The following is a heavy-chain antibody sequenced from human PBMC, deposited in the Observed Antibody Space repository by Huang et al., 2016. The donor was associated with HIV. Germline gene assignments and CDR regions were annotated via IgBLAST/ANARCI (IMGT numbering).Heavy chain of an antibody. V-gene: IGHV3-7*01. D-gene: IGHD1-7*01. Sequence: VESGGRLVQPGGSIRLSCVGSTFRFGAYWMSWVRQSPGKGLEVVANIKQDEIEKYYVDSVKGRFNISRDNAKKVLFLEMNNVRVEDTATYYCATKTAAMDIWGQGTTVTVS. CDR2: IKQDEIEK. CDR1: TFRFGAYW. CDR3: ATKTAAMDI. J-gene: IGHJ6*02.